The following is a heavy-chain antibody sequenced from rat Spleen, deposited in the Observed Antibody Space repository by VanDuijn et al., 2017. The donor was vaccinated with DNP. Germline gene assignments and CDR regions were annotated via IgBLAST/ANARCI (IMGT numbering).Heavy chain of an antibody. D-gene: IGHD4-1*01. V-gene: IGHV3-1*01. CDR2: INYSGST. CDR1: GYSITSNY. J-gene: IGHJ4*01. Sequence: EVQLQESGPGLVKPSQSLSLTCSVTGYSITSNYWAWIRKFPGNKMEWIGYINYSGSTGYNPSLKSRISITRDTSKNQFFLQLNSVTTEDTATYYCARLGASTYAMDAWGQGTSVTVSS. CDR3: ARLGASTYAMDA.